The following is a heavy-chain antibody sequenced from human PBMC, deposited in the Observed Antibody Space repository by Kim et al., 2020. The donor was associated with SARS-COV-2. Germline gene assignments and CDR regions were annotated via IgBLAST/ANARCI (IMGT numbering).Heavy chain of an antibody. Sequence: SETLSLTCTVSGGSISSSSYYWGWIRQPPGKGLEWIGSIYYSGSTYYNPSLKSRVTISVDTSKNQFSLKLSSVTAADTAVYYCARGRGHIVVVVAATHWFDPWGQGTLVTVSS. CDR3: ARGRGHIVVVVAATHWFDP. D-gene: IGHD2-15*01. J-gene: IGHJ5*02. CDR2: IYYSGST. CDR1: GGSISSSSYY. V-gene: IGHV4-39*07.